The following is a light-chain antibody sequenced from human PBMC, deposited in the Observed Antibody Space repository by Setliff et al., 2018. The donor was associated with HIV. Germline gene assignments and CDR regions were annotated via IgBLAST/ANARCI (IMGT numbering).Light chain of an antibody. CDR2: EVT. J-gene: IGLJ2*01. Sequence: QSALAQPASVSGSPGQSITISCTGTSSDVGGYDYVSWYQQHPGKAPKLIIYEVTYRPSGVSNRFSGFKSGNTASLTISGLQAEDEADYYCSSYRTNSRVVFGGGTK. CDR1: SSDVGGYDY. CDR3: SSYRTNSRVV. V-gene: IGLV2-14*01.